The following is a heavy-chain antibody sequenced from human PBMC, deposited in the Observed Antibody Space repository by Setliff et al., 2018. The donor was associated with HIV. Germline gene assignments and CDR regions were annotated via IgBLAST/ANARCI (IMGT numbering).Heavy chain of an antibody. CDR3: ARHRVDTSMLVVKSPGAFDL. D-gene: IGHD3-22*01. J-gene: IGHJ3*01. CDR1: GYSFGDYW. Sequence: GESLTISCRGFGYSFGDYWIGWVRQKPGKGLEWMGIIFPADSDTRVSPSFQGQVSISADRSTYAAFLQWTSLKASDTGMYFCARHRVDTSMLVVKSPGAFDLWGQGTLVTVSS. CDR2: IFPADSDT. V-gene: IGHV5-51*01.